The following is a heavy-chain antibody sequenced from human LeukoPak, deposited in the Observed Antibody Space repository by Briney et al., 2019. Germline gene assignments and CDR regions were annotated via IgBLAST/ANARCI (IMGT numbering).Heavy chain of an antibody. CDR3: ARGGYGDYVGWYFDL. Sequence: GGSLRLSCAASEFTFSTYWMNWVRQPPAKGLEWVANIKQDGSKKYYVDSVEGRFTISRDNAHNSLYLQMNSLRAEDTAVYYCARGGYGDYVGWYFDLWGRGTLVTVSS. CDR1: EFTFSTYW. J-gene: IGHJ2*01. D-gene: IGHD4-17*01. CDR2: IKQDGSKK. V-gene: IGHV3-7*01.